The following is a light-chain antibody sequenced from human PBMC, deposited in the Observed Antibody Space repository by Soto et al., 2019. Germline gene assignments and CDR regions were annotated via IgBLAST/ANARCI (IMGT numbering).Light chain of an antibody. CDR3: AAWDASLSACV. Sequence: QSVLTQPPSASGTAGQVVTISCSGGDSNIGSNSVYWYQHLPRMAPKLLIYYNNQRPSGVPDRFSGSRSGTSASLAIVGLRSEHEAVYYCAAWDASLSACVFGNGTKVTVL. V-gene: IGLV1-47*02. J-gene: IGLJ1*01. CDR2: YNN. CDR1: DSNIGSNS.